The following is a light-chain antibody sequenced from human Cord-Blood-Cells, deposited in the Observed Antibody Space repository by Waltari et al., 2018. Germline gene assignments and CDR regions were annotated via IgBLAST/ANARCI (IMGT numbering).Light chain of an antibody. CDR3: SSYTSSSTLV. J-gene: IGLJ1*01. CDR1: RSDAGGYNY. V-gene: IGLV2-14*01. Sequence: QSALTQPASVSGSPGQSITISCTGTRSDAGGYNYVSWYQQHPGKAPKLMIYEVSNRPSGVSNRSSGSKSGNTASLTISGLQAEDEADYYCSSYTSSSTLVFGTGTKVTVL. CDR2: EVS.